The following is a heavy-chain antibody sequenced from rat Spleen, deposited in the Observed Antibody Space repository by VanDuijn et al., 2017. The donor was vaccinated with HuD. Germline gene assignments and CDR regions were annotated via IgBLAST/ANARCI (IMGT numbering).Heavy chain of an antibody. CDR1: GFTFSDYY. Sequence: EVQLVESGGGAVQPGRSLKLSCAASGFTFSDYYMAWVRQAPKKGLEWVASISYEGNNTYYRDSVKGRFTISRDNAKSTLYLQMDSLRSEDTAIYYCARHGLTGSGWFAYWGQGVMVTVSS. D-gene: IGHD5-1*01. CDR3: ARHGLTGSGWFAY. V-gene: IGHV5-7*01. J-gene: IGHJ2*01. CDR2: ISYEGNNT.